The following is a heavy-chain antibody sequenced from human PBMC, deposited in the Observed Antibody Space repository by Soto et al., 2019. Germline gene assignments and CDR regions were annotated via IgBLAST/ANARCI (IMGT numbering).Heavy chain of an antibody. D-gene: IGHD3-3*01. J-gene: IGHJ6*02. Sequence: GGSLRLSCAASGFTFSSYWMHWVRQAPGKGLVWVSRINSDGSSTSYADSVRGRFTISRDNAKNTLCLQMNSLRAEDTAVYYCARGNPSNRFWSGYGYYYYYYGMDVWGQGTTVTVSS. V-gene: IGHV3-74*01. CDR3: ARGNPSNRFWSGYGYYYYYYGMDV. CDR1: GFTFSSYW. CDR2: INSDGSST.